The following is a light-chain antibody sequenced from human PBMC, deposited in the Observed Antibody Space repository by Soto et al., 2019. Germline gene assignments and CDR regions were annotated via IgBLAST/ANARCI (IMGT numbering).Light chain of an antibody. CDR1: QTVSNNY. V-gene: IGKV3-20*01. J-gene: IGKJ1*01. CDR3: LQHNSYPRT. CDR2: GAS. Sequence: EIVLTQSPDTLSLSPGERATVSCRASQTVSNNYLAWYQQKPGQAPRLLLYGASTRPTGIPDRFSGSGSGTDFTLTISRLEPEDFATYFCLQHNSYPRTFGQGTKVEIK.